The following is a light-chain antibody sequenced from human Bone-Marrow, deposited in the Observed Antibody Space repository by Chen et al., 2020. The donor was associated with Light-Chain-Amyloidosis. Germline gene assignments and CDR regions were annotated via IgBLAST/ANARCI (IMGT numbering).Light chain of an antibody. CDR1: QTISSNY. J-gene: IGKJ4*01. CDR3: QQYGTSPLT. Sequence: EIVLTQSPGTLSLSPGEGANLSCRASQTISSNYLTWYQQKFGQAPRLLIYVSSSRATGIPDRFTGSGSVTDFTLTINRLEPEDFAMYYCQQYGTSPLTFGGGTKVEIK. CDR2: VSS. V-gene: IGKV3-20*01.